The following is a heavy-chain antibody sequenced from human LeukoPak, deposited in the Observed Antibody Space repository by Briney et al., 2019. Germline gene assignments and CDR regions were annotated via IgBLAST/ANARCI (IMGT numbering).Heavy chain of an antibody. CDR3: AKRDRMYTSGSYYFDY. CDR2: IRYDGSNK. CDR1: GFTFSNYG. D-gene: IGHD6-19*01. V-gene: IGHV3-30*02. Sequence: GGSLRLSCAASGFTFSNYGMHWVRQAPGKGLEWVTFIRYDGSNKYYADSVKGRFTISRDNSKNTLYLQMNSLRAEDTAVYYCAKRDRMYTSGSYYFDYWGQGTLVTVSS. J-gene: IGHJ4*02.